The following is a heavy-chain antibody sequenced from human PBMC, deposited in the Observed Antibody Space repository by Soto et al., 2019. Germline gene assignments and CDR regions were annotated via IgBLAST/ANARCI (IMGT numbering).Heavy chain of an antibody. V-gene: IGHV4-30-4*01. D-gene: IGHD3-3*01. CDR2: IYYSGST. Sequence: SETLSLTCTVSGGSISSGDYYWSWIRQPPGKGLEWIGYIYYSGSTYYNPSLKSRVTISVDTSKNQFSLKLSSVTAADTAVYYCARVIGHYDFWSGYSGYYGMDVWGQGTTVTVSS. J-gene: IGHJ6*02. CDR3: ARVIGHYDFWSGYSGYYGMDV. CDR1: GGSISSGDYY.